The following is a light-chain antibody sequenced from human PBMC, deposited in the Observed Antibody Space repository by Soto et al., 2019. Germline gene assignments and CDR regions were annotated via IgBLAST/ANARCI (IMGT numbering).Light chain of an antibody. CDR1: QTVSSSF. Sequence: EIVFTQSPDTLSLSPGERATLSCRASQTVSSSFLAWYQQKPGRAPRLLIYGASIRAPGIPDRFSGSGSRRDFTLTVDXLEPEDFAVYYCQQYDSSWTFGQGTKVDIK. CDR3: QQYDSSWT. CDR2: GAS. V-gene: IGKV3-20*01. J-gene: IGKJ1*01.